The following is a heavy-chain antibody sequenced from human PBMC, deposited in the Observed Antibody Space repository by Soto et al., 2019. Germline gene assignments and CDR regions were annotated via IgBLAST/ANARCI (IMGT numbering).Heavy chain of an antibody. D-gene: IGHD3-10*01. CDR1: GGSLSGYY. Sequence: SETLSLTCAVYGGSLSGYYWSWSRQPPWKGLEWIGEINHSGSTNYNPSLKSRVTISVDTSKNQFSLKLSSVTAADTAVYYCARAARYYYGSGSYPWGQGTLVTVSS. CDR3: ARAARYYYGSGSYP. V-gene: IGHV4-34*01. CDR2: INHSGST. J-gene: IGHJ5*02.